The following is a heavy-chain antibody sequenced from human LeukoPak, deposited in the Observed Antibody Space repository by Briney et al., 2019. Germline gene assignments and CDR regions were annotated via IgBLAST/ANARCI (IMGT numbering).Heavy chain of an antibody. Sequence: ASVRVSCKASGYTFTSYYMHWVRQAPGQGLEWMGIINPSGGSTSYAQKFQGRVTMTRDTSTSTVYMELSSLRSEDTAVYYCARGVWDSSGYSGYYFDYWGQGTLVTVSS. V-gene: IGHV1-46*01. D-gene: IGHD3-22*01. CDR1: GYTFTSYY. CDR3: ARGVWDSSGYSGYYFDY. CDR2: INPSGGST. J-gene: IGHJ4*02.